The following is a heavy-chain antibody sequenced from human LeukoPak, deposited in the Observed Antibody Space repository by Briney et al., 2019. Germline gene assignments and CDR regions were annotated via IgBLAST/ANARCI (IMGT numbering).Heavy chain of an antibody. CDR2: IKQDGSEA. CDR3: TRDALFGSGRTHLDF. Sequence: GGSLRLSCAASEFTFNRYWMSWVREAPGKGLQWVANIKQDGSEAHYVDSVKGRFTISRDNAKNSLSLQMNSLNVDDTGVYFWTRDALFGSGRTHLDFWSQGTLVSVSS. V-gene: IGHV3-7*04. D-gene: IGHD3-10*01. J-gene: IGHJ4*02. CDR1: EFTFNRYW.